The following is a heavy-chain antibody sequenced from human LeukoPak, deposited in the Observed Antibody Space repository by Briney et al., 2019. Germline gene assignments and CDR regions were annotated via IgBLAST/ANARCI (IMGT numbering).Heavy chain of an antibody. CDR1: GGSISSSNW. Sequence: SGTLSLTCAVSGGSISSSNWWSWVRQPPGKGLEWIGEIYHSGSTYYNPSLKSRVTISVDTSKNQFSLKLSSVTAADTAVYYCAREHDSSGYFGYWGQGTLVTVSS. CDR3: AREHDSSGYFGY. D-gene: IGHD3-22*01. V-gene: IGHV4-4*02. CDR2: IYHSGST. J-gene: IGHJ4*02.